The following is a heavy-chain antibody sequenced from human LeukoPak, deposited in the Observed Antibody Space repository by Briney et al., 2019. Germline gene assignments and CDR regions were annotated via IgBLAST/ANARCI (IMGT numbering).Heavy chain of an antibody. J-gene: IGHJ4*02. V-gene: IGHV1-18*01. CDR3: ARDGLIAAAGTGGN. CDR2: ISAHNGNT. CDR1: GYTFTSYG. D-gene: IGHD6-13*01. Sequence: ASVKVSCKASGYTFTSYGISWVRQAPGQGLEWMGWISAHNGNTNYAPNFQDRVTMTTDTSTNTAYMELRGLRPDDTAMYYCARDGLIAAAGTGGNWGQGTLVTVSS.